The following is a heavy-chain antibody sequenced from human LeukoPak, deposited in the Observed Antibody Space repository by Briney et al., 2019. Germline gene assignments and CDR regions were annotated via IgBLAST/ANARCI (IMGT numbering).Heavy chain of an antibody. CDR2: ISAYNGNT. D-gene: IGHD3-22*01. Sequence: GASVKVSCKASGYTFTSYGISWVRQAPGQGLEWMGWISAYNGNTNYAQKLQGRVTMTTDTSTSTAYMELSSLRSEDTAVYYCAREPYYDSSGYYYYWGQGTLVTVSS. CDR3: AREPYYDSSGYYYY. V-gene: IGHV1-18*01. J-gene: IGHJ4*02. CDR1: GYTFTSYG.